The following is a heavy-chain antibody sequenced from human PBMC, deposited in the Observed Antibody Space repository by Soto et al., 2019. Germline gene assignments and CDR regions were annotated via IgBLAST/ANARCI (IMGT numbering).Heavy chain of an antibody. CDR2: IIPILGIA. CDR1: GGTFSSYA. D-gene: IGHD6-6*01. CDR3: ARGVGWYSSSSEYFQH. Sequence: SVKVSCKASGGTFSSYAISWVRQAPGQGLEWMGRIIPILGIANYAQKFQGRVTITADKSTSTAYMELSSLRSEDTAVYYCARGVGWYSSSSEYFQHWGQGTLVTVSS. J-gene: IGHJ1*01. V-gene: IGHV1-69*04.